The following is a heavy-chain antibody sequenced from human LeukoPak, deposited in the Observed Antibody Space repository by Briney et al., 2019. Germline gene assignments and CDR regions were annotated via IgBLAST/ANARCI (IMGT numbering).Heavy chain of an antibody. Sequence: PGGSLRLSCAASGTYWMSWVRQAPGKGLEWVANIKQDGIEKYYVDSVKGRFTISRDNAKNSLYLQMNSLRAEDTAVYYCVRERLQNYYYYGMDVWGQGTTVTVSS. J-gene: IGHJ6*02. CDR1: GTYW. D-gene: IGHD4-11*01. CDR3: VRERLQNYYYYGMDV. CDR2: IKQDGIEK. V-gene: IGHV3-7*01.